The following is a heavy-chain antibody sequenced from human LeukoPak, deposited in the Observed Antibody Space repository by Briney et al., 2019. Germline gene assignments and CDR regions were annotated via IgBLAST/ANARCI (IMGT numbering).Heavy chain of an antibody. CDR3: AKDGGSDPDAFDI. CDR2: ISYDGSNK. D-gene: IGHD2-15*01. J-gene: IGHJ3*02. Sequence: PGGSLRLSCAASGFTFSSYAMHWVRQAPGKGLEWVAVISYDGSNKYYADSVKGRFTISRDNTKNTLYLQMNSLRAEDTAVYYCAKDGGSDPDAFDIWGQGTMVTVSS. V-gene: IGHV3-30*04. CDR1: GFTFSSYA.